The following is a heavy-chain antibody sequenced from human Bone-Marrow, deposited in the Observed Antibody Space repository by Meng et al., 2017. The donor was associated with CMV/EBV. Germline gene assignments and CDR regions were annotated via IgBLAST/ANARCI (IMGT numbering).Heavy chain of an antibody. D-gene: IGHD6-13*01. CDR3: ARDLAAGTWDY. Sequence: GGSLRLSCAASGFTFSDYYMSWVRQAPGKGLEWVSSISSSSSYIYYADSVKGRFTISRDNAKNSLYLQMNSLRAEDTAVYYCARDLAAGTWDYWGQGTLVTVSS. V-gene: IGHV3-21*01. CDR1: GFTFSDYY. J-gene: IGHJ4*02. CDR2: ISSSSSYI.